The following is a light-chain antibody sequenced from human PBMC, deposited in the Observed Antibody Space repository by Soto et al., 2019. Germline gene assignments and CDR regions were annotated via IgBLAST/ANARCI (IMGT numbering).Light chain of an antibody. J-gene: IGLJ1*01. CDR1: SSSIGAGYD. V-gene: IGLV1-40*01. CDR3: QSYDSSLSGYV. Sequence: QSVLTQPPSVFGAPGQRVTIFCTGSSSSIGAGYDVHWYQQLPGTAPKLLIYGNNNRPSGVPDRFSGSKSGTSASLAITGLQAEDEADYYCQSYDSSLSGYVFGTGTKVTVL. CDR2: GNN.